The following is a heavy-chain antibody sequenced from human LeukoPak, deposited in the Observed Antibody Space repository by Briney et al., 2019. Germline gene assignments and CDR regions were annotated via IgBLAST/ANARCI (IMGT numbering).Heavy chain of an antibody. CDR3: ARDSYLGLPY. D-gene: IGHD7-27*01. CDR1: GYSISSGYY. V-gene: IGHV4-38-2*02. CDR2: IYHSGST. J-gene: IGHJ4*02. Sequence: PSETLSLTCTVSGYSISSGYYWSWIRQPPGKGLEWIGYIYHSGSTYYNPSLKSRVTISVDRSKNQFSLKLSSVTAADTAVYYCARDSYLGLPYWGQGTLVTVSS.